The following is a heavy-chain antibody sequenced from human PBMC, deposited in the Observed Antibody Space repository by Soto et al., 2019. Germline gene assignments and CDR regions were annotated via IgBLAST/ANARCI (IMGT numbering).Heavy chain of an antibody. Sequence: GGSLRLSCAASGFTFSDYYMSWIRQAPGKGLEWVSYISSSSSTIYYADSVKGRFTISRDNAKNSLSLQMNSLRAEDTAVYYCSRFHGIAAAGTFDPWVQGTLVTVSS. V-gene: IGHV3-11*01. J-gene: IGHJ5*02. CDR2: ISSSSSTI. CDR1: GFTFSDYY. CDR3: SRFHGIAAAGTFDP. D-gene: IGHD6-13*01.